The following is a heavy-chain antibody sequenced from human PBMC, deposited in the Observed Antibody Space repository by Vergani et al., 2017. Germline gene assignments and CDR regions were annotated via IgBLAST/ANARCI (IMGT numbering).Heavy chain of an antibody. CDR1: GFSLSRFW. CDR3: VRDRYYLGSGSYPYFYYYGLDV. CDR2: ISPDGSAT. Sequence: VQLVESGGSVVQPGTSLRLSCAASGFSLSRFWMSWVRQAPEKGLEWVAHISPDGSATSYLDSVKGRFTISRDNTKNSLSLQMSGLRVEDTAVYYCVRDRYYLGSGSYPYFYYYGLDVWGQGTAVTVSS. V-gene: IGHV3-7*01. J-gene: IGHJ6*02. D-gene: IGHD3-10*01.